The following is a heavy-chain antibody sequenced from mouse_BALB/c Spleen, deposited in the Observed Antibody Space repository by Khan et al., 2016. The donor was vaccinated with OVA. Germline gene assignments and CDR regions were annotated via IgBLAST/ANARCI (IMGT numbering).Heavy chain of an antibody. CDR1: GFSLNTYS. V-gene: IGHV2-2*02. CDR3: ARRGDGYGREAWFAY. D-gene: IGHD2-3*01. J-gene: IGHJ3*01. Sequence: QVQLQQSGPGLLQPSQSLSITCTVSGFSLNTYSVHWVRQSPGKGLEWLGVIWSAGSTDYNAAFISSLSIHKENSTSQVFFKMNRLQTNDTAIYYCARRGDGYGREAWFAYWGQGTLVTVSA. CDR2: IWSAGST.